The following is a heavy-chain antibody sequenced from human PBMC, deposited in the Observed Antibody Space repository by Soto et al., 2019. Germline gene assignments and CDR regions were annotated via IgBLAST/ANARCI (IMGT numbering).Heavy chain of an antibody. V-gene: IGHV3-30-3*01. CDR1: EFTISSYA. Sequence: GGSLRLSCAASEFTISSYAMHWVRQAPGKGLEWVAVISYDGSSKYNTDSVKGPFTVSRDKSKNTVYLQMHSLTVEDTAVYYCVRDAVAMDHWGQGTLVTVSS. J-gene: IGHJ4*02. D-gene: IGHD6-19*01. CDR2: ISYDGSSK. CDR3: VRDAVAMDH.